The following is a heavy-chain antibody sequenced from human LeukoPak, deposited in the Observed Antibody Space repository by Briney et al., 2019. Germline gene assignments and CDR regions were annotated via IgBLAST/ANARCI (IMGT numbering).Heavy chain of an antibody. V-gene: IGHV3-7*01. CDR1: GLTFSSYW. CDR3: ARTPYNYGDGN. J-gene: IGHJ4*02. Sequence: GWSLRLSCTASGLTFSSYWMSWVRQAPGRGVEWVANIRQDGGLKHYVDSVKGRFTISRDNAKNSLYLQMNSLRAEDTAVYYCARTPYNYGDGNWGQGTLVTVYS. CDR2: IRQDGGLK. D-gene: IGHD3-16*01.